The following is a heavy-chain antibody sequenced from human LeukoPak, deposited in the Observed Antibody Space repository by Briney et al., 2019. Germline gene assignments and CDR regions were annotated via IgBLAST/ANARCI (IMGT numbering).Heavy chain of an antibody. V-gene: IGHV1-8*01. CDR3: ARGAMTTVTTYLDY. D-gene: IGHD4-11*01. CDR1: GYTFTSYD. CDR2: MNPKSGNT. Sequence: ASVKASCKASGYTFTSYDINWVRQATGQGLEWMGWMNPKSGNTGYAQKFQGRVTMTRNTSISTAYMELSSLRSEDTAVYYCARGAMTTVTTYLDYWGQGTLVTVSS. J-gene: IGHJ4*02.